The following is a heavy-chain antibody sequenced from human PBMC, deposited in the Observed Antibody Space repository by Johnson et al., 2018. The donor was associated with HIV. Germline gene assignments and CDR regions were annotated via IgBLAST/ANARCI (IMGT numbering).Heavy chain of an antibody. D-gene: IGHD2-21*01. J-gene: IGHJ3*01. Sequence: QVQLVESGGGLVRPGESLRLSCVASGFTFSDSYMNWIRQAPGKGLAWIAYISSSGSSRYYADSVKGRFTISRDNTKNLLCLQMKSLIAEDTAVYYCARGLWRTPDVFDVWGQGTMVTVSS. CDR1: GFTFSDSY. CDR3: ARGLWRTPDVFDV. V-gene: IGHV3-11*04. CDR2: ISSSGSSR.